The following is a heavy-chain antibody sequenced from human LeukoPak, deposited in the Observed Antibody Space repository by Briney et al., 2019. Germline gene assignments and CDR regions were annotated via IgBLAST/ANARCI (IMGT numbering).Heavy chain of an antibody. CDR1: GFTFSSYG. CDR3: ARSPQFWDDAFDI. Sequence: GRSLRLSCAASGFTFSSYGMHWVRQAPGKGLEWVAVIWYDGSNKYYADSVKGRFTISRDNSKNTLYLQMNSLRAEDTAVYYCARSPQFWDDAFDIWGQGTMVTVSS. D-gene: IGHD3-16*01. J-gene: IGHJ3*02. V-gene: IGHV3-33*01. CDR2: IWYDGSNK.